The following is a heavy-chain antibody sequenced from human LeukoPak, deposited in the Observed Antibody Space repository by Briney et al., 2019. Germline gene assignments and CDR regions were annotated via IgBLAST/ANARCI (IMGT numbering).Heavy chain of an antibody. Sequence: GGSLRLSCAASGFTFSSYWMSWVRQAPGKGLEWVAFIQYDGSTKYYADSVKGRFTISRDNSKNTLYVQLDSLRVEDTSVYYCAKGIGDSSFDYWGQGTLVTVSS. CDR3: AKGIGDSSFDY. CDR1: GFTFSSYW. V-gene: IGHV3-30*02. J-gene: IGHJ4*02. D-gene: IGHD4-17*01. CDR2: IQYDGSTK.